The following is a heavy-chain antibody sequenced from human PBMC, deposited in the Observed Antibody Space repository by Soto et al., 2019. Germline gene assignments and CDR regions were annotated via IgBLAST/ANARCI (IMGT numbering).Heavy chain of an antibody. J-gene: IGHJ4*02. CDR2: INGYNGNT. CDR1: GYTFTTNG. CDR3: ARDPMTGYLQFDY. D-gene: IGHD3-9*01. Sequence: QVQLVQSGAEVKKPGASVKVSCKAAGYTFTTNGISWVRQAPGQGLEWMGWINGYNGNTHYAQKFQERVTMTADTSTSTAYMELRSLRSDDTAVYYCARDPMTGYLQFDYWGQGTLVTVSS. V-gene: IGHV1-18*01.